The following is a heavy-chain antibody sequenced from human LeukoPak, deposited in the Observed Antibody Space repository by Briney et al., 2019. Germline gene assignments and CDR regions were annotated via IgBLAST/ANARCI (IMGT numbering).Heavy chain of an antibody. CDR3: ARDPDIEAAYYFDY. D-gene: IGHD6-25*01. CDR1: GFTFSSYA. CDR2: ISYDGSEK. V-gene: IGHV3-30*04. J-gene: IGHJ4*02. Sequence: GGSLRLSCAASGFTFSSYAMHWVRQAPGKGLEWVAVISYDGSEKYSADSVKGRFTVSRDNSKNTLYLQMNSLRAEDTAVYYCARDPDIEAAYYFDYWGQGTLVTVSS.